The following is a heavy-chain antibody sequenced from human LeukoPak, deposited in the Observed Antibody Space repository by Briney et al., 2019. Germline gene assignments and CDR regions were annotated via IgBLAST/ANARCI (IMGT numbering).Heavy chain of an antibody. CDR3: ARAGSHWHYVY. Sequence: PGGSLRLSCAASGFTFSGFSMSWVRQSPTKRLEWVANIKQDGSERYYVDSVKGRFTISRDNAKDSLSLQMNNLRVEDTAVYYCARAGSHWHYVYWGQGTVVTVSS. CDR2: IKQDGSER. CDR1: GFTFSGFS. J-gene: IGHJ4*02. D-gene: IGHD3-10*01. V-gene: IGHV3-7*01.